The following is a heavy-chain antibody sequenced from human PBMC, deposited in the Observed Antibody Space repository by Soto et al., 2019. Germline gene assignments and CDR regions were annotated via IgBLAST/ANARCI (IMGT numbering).Heavy chain of an antibody. D-gene: IGHD2-15*01. CDR2: INSDGSST. V-gene: IGHV3-74*01. CDR1: GFTFSSYW. Sequence: EVQLVESGGGLVQPGGSLRLSCAASGFTFSSYWMHWVRQAPGKGLVWVSRINSDGSSTSYADYVEGRFTTSRDNAKNTLYLKMNSLRAEDTAVYYCARALYCSGGSCYKSRPFDYWGQGTLVTVSS. CDR3: ARALYCSGGSCYKSRPFDY. J-gene: IGHJ4*02.